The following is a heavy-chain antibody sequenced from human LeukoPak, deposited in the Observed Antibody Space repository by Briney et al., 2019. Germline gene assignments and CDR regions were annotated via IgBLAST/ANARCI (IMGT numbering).Heavy chain of an antibody. CDR3: ARDRQWELSSYFDY. V-gene: IGHV3-30-3*01. D-gene: IGHD1-26*01. CDR1: GFTFSSYA. CDR2: ISYDGSNK. J-gene: IGHJ4*02. Sequence: QPGRSLRLPCAASGFTFSSYAMHWVRQAPGKGLEWVAVISYDGSNKYYADSVKGRFTISRDNSKNTLYLQMNSLRAEDTAVYYCARDRQWELSSYFDYWGQGTLVTVSS.